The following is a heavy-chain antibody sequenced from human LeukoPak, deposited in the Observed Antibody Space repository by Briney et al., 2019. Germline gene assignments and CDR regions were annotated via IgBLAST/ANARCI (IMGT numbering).Heavy chain of an antibody. V-gene: IGHV3-15*06. CDR1: GFSFDKAW. CDR3: VPDVPDPALGY. J-gene: IGHJ4*02. D-gene: IGHD2-15*01. Sequence: GGSLRLSCAASGFSFDKAWMSWVRQAPGKGLEWVGHIKSRPDAGTTNYAAPVEGRFTISRDDSKNTLFLQMNSLKTEDTAVYYCVPDVPDPALGYWGQGSLVTVSS. CDR2: IKSRPDAGTT.